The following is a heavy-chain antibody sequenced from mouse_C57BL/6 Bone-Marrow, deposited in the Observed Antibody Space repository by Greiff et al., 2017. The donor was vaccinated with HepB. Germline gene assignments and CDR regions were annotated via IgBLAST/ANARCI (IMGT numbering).Heavy chain of an antibody. V-gene: IGHV5-6*01. Sequence: DVHLVESGGDLVKPGGSLKLSCAASGFTFSSYGMSWVRQTPDKRLEWVATISSGGSYTYYPDSVKGRFTISRDNAKNTLYLQMSSLKSEDTAMYYCARQTTMITFDYWGQGTTLTVSS. J-gene: IGHJ2*01. CDR1: GFTFSSYG. CDR2: ISSGGSYT. CDR3: ARQTTMITFDY. D-gene: IGHD2-4*01.